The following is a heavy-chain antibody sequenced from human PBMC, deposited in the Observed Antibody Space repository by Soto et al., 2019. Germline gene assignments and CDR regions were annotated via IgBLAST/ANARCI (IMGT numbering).Heavy chain of an antibody. CDR3: ATGPPVAGRLRVRDDAFDI. CDR1: GFTFSSYD. CDR2: IGTAGDT. J-gene: IGHJ3*02. D-gene: IGHD6-19*01. Sequence: GGSLRLSCAASGFTFSSYDMHWVRQATGKGLEWVSAIGTAGDTYYPGSVKGRFTISRENAKNSLYLQMNSLRSEDTAVYYCATGPPVAGRLRVRDDAFDIWGQGTMVTVSS. V-gene: IGHV3-13*01.